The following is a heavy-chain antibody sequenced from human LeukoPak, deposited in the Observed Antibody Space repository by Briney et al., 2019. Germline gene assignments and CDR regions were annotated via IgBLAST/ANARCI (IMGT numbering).Heavy chain of an antibody. CDR2: IRHSGTT. J-gene: IGHJ4*02. CDR1: GYSISSGYY. D-gene: IGHD4-17*01. Sequence: PSETLSLTCTVSGYSISSGYYWVWIRQPPGKGLEWIGTIRHSGTTYYNPSLKSRVTISIDSSKNQFSLKLTSVTAADTAVVYCARERAVTTYYYFDYWGQGTLVTVSS. V-gene: IGHV4-38-2*02. CDR3: ARERAVTTYYYFDY.